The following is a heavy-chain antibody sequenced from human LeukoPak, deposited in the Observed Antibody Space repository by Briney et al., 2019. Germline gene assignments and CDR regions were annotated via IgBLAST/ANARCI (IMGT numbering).Heavy chain of an antibody. CDR1: GYTFTDYN. J-gene: IGHJ6*03. CDR3: ARDRYSSSWYHYYYYYMDV. Sequence: ASVKVSCKASGYTFTDYNVYWVRQAPGQGPEWMGWIQPKSGGTIYAQKFQGRVTMTRDTSISTAYMELSRLRSGDTAVYYCARDRYSSSWYHYYYYYMDVWGKGTTVTISS. D-gene: IGHD6-13*01. CDR2: IQPKSGGT. V-gene: IGHV1-2*02.